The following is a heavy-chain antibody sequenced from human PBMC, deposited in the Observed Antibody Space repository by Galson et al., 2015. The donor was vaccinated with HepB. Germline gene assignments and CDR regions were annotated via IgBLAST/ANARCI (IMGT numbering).Heavy chain of an antibody. D-gene: IGHD2-15*01. CDR1: GYTFTGYY. CDR2: ISSYSGGT. CDR3: ARGTSYCSGGSCYCGFDY. Sequence: SVKVSCKASGYTFTGYYMHWVRQAPGQGLEWVGWISSYSGGTRYALKFQDRVTITRDKSISTTYMDLSRLRPDDTAVYYCARGTSYCSGGSCYCGFDYWGQGTLVTVSS. V-gene: IGHV1-2*02. J-gene: IGHJ4*02.